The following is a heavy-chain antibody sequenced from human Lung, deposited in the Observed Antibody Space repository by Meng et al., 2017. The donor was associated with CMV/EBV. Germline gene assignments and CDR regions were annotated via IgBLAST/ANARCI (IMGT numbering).Heavy chain of an antibody. CDR3: ARARSPTHVDY. CDR2: IGTVGDT. Sequence: GSXRLSCTASGFTFSTYDFHWVRQPTGKGLEWVSSIGTVGDTYSIGSVKGRFIISREDAKNSVYLQMNGLRDGDTGLYYCARARSPTHVDYWGQGALVTVSS. J-gene: IGHJ4*02. CDR1: GFTFSTYD. V-gene: IGHV3-13*01.